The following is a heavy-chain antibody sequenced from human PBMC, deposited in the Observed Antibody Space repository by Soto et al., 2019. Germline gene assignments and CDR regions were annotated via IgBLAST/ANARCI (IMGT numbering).Heavy chain of an antibody. J-gene: IGHJ5*02. CDR2: IYYSGST. D-gene: IGHD3-22*01. V-gene: IGHV4-61*01. CDR1: GGSVSSGSYY. CDR3: ARWRSIVMAFDP. Sequence: PSETLSLTCTVSGGSVSSGSYYWSWIRQPPGKGLEWIGYIYYSGSTNYNPSLKSRVTISVDTSKNQFSLKLSSVTAADTAVYYCARWRSIVMAFDPWGQGTLVTVSS.